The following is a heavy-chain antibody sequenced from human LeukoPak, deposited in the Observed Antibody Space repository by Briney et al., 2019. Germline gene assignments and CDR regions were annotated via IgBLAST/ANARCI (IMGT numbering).Heavy chain of an antibody. CDR3: ATNKDWAEAD. Sequence: SEALSLTCSVSDGSIRTYYWSWIRQSPGQGLEWIGNIYYRGDINYNPSLKSRVIIPIDTSKNQFSLKVTSLTAADTAVYYCATNKDWAEADWGQGTLVIVSS. CDR1: DGSIRTYY. D-gene: IGHD3/OR15-3a*01. CDR2: IYYRGDI. V-gene: IGHV4-59*01. J-gene: IGHJ4*02.